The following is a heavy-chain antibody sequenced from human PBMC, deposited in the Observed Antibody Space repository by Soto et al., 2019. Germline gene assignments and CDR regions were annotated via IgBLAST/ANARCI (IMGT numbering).Heavy chain of an antibody. J-gene: IGHJ4*02. CDR3: AKHSGRDGYTPFDY. CDR2: ITWNSGTV. V-gene: IGHV3-9*01. Sequence: EVQLVETGGGLVQPGRSLRLSCAASGFTFDDFAMHWVRQPPGKGLEWVSIITWNSGTVAYADSVKGRFTISRDNAKNSLYLQMNSLRAEDTAFYFCAKHSGRDGYTPFDYWGQGTLVTVSS. D-gene: IGHD5-12*01. CDR1: GFTFDDFA.